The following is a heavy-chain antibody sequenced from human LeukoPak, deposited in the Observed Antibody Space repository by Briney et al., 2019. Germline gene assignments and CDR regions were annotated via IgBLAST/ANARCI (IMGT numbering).Heavy chain of an antibody. Sequence: PGGSLRLSCAASGFTFSRYSMHWVRQAPGKGLEWVAMISYDGSTKSYVDSVKGRFTISRDNSKNTLYLQMNSLRAEDTAVYYCASVGIVDIPAARFDYWGQGTLVTVSS. CDR3: ASVGIVDIPAARFDY. D-gene: IGHD2-2*01. J-gene: IGHJ4*02. CDR1: GFTFSRYS. CDR2: ISYDGSTK. V-gene: IGHV3-30*01.